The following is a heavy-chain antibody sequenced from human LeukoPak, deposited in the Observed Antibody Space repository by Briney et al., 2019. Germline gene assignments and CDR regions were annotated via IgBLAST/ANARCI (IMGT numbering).Heavy chain of an antibody. V-gene: IGHV3-30*04. D-gene: IGHD5-18*01. CDR2: ISHDGSNK. CDR1: GFTFSSYA. Sequence: GRPLRLSCAASGFTFSSYAMHWVRQAPGKGLEWVAVISHDGSNKYYADSVKGRFTISRDNSKNTLYLQMNSLRAEDTAVYYCARDRYSYGRFFDYWGQGTLVTVSS. J-gene: IGHJ4*02. CDR3: ARDRYSYGRFFDY.